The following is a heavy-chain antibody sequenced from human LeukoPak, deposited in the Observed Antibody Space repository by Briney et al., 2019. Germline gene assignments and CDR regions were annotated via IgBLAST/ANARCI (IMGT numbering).Heavy chain of an antibody. CDR1: GGSISSYY. CDR3: AGESGYSSGWYDYGFDY. V-gene: IGHV4-4*07. Sequence: SETLSLTCTVSGGSISSYYWSWIRQPAGKGLEWIGRIYTSGSTNYNPSLKSRVTMSVDTSKNQFSLKLSSVTAADTAVYYCAGESGYSSGWYDYGFDYWGQGTLVTVSS. CDR2: IYTSGST. J-gene: IGHJ4*02. D-gene: IGHD6-19*01.